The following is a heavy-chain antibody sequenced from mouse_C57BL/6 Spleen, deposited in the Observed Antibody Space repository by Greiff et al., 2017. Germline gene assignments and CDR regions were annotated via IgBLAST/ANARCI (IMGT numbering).Heavy chain of an antibody. CDR3: ARGFTTVVDSDY. CDR1: GYTFTSYW. CDR2: IDPSDSYT. Sequence: QVQLQQPGAELVKPGASVKLSCKASGYTFTSYWMQWVKQRPGQGLEWIGEIDPSDSYTNYNQKFKGKATLTVDTSSSTAYMQLSSLTSEDSAVYYCARGFTTVVDSDYWGQGTTLTVSS. D-gene: IGHD1-1*01. J-gene: IGHJ2*01. V-gene: IGHV1-50*01.